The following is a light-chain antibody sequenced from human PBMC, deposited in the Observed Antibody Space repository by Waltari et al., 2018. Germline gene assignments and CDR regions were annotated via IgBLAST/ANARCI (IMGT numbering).Light chain of an antibody. CDR3: QQYNSDSQN. CDR1: RSIDSW. J-gene: IGKJ1*01. V-gene: IGKV1-5*01. Sequence: DIQMTQSPSTLSASVGDRVTITCRASRSIDSWLAWYQQKPGKAPKLLIYDASSLERGVPSRFSGSGSGTEFTLTISSLQPDDFATYYCQQYNSDSQNFDQGTKVEIK. CDR2: DAS.